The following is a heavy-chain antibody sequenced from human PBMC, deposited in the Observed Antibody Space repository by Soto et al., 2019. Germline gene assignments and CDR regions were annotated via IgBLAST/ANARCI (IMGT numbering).Heavy chain of an antibody. CDR1: GFTFSTYA. CDR3: AKQRAGYGSGSDTFYFDF. CDR2: LSGSGGTT. V-gene: IGHV3-23*01. Sequence: GGSLRLSCSTSGFTFSTYAMNWVRQAPGKGLEWVSALSGSGGTTYYADSVRGRFAISRDNSKNTLFLQMSSLRAEDTALYYCAKQRAGYGSGSDTFYFDFWGQGTLVTVSS. D-gene: IGHD3-10*01. J-gene: IGHJ4*02.